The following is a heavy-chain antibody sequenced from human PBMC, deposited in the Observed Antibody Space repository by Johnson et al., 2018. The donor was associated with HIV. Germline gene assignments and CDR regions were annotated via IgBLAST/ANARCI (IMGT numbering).Heavy chain of an antibody. V-gene: IGHV3-23*04. D-gene: IGHD4-23*01. CDR2: ISGSGGST. CDR3: AKALTTVVTPGPEAFDI. Sequence: VQLVESGGGLVQPGGSLRLSCAASGFTFSSYAMSWVRQAPGKGLEWVSAISGSGGSTYYADSVKGRFTISRDNSKNTLYLQMNSLRAEDTAVYYCAKALTTVVTPGPEAFDIWGQGTMVTVSS. CDR1: GFTFSSYA. J-gene: IGHJ3*02.